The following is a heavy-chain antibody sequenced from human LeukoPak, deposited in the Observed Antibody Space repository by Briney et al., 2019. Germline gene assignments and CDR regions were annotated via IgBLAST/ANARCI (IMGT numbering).Heavy chain of an antibody. CDR2: INHSGST. CDR3: ARASIVVVNFDY. Sequence: SETLSLTCAVYGGSFSGYYWSWIRQPPGKGLEWIGEINHSGSTNYNPSLKSRVTISVDTSKNQFSLKLSSVTAADTAVYYCARASIVVVNFDYWGQGTPVTVSS. J-gene: IGHJ4*02. D-gene: IGHD3-22*01. CDR1: GGSFSGYY. V-gene: IGHV4-34*01.